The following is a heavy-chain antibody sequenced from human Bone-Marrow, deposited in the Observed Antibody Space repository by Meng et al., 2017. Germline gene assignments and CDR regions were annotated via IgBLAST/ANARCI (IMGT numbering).Heavy chain of an antibody. CDR1: GGSISSYY. D-gene: IGHD6-13*01. Sequence: QTRSLTGTVSGGSISSYYWSWIRQPPGKGLEWIGYIYYSGSTNYNPSLKSRVTISVDTSKNQFSLKLSSVTAADTAVYYCARVGVIAAAADYFDYWGQGTLVTVSS. J-gene: IGHJ4*02. CDR2: IYYSGST. V-gene: IGHV4-59*01. CDR3: ARVGVIAAAADYFDY.